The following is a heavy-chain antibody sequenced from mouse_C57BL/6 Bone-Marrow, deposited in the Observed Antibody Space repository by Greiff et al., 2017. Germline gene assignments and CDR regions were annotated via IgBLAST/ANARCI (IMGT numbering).Heavy chain of an antibody. CDR1: GFTFSSYA. V-gene: IGHV5-4*01. D-gene: IGHD2-1*01. J-gene: IGHJ4*01. CDR3: ARVSRIYYGKYVLAMDY. Sequence: EVQLQESGGGLVKPGGSLKLSCAASGFTFSSYAMSWVRQTPEKRLEWVATISDGGSYTYYPDNVKGRFTISRDNAKNNLYLQMSHLKSEDTAMYYCARVSRIYYGKYVLAMDYWGQGTSVTVSS. CDR2: ISDGGSYT.